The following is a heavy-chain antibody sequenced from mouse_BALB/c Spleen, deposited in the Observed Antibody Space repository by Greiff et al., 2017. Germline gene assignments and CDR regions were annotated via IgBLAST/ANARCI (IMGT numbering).Heavy chain of an antibody. V-gene: IGHV1S137*01. D-gene: IGHD2-14*01. Sequence: VQLQQSGAELVRPGVSVKISCKGSGYTFTDYAMHWVKQSHAKSLEWIGVISTYYGDASYNQKFKGKATMTVDESSSTAYMELARLTSEDSAIYYCARKVRRDYAMDYWGQGTSVTVSS. CDR1: GYTFTDYA. J-gene: IGHJ4*01. CDR2: ISTYYGDA. CDR3: ARKVRRDYAMDY.